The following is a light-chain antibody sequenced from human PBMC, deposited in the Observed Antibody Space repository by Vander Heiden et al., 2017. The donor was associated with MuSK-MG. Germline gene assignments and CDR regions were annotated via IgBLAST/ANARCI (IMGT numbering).Light chain of an antibody. V-gene: IGKV1-5*03. Sequence: DLPMTQSPSTLSASGGDRVTITCRASKSISSWLAWYQQKPGNAPKLLIYKASSLESGVPSRFSGSGSGTEFTLNISSLQPDDFATYYCQQYNSYWTFGQGTKVEIK. J-gene: IGKJ1*01. CDR1: KSISSW. CDR2: KAS. CDR3: QQYNSYWT.